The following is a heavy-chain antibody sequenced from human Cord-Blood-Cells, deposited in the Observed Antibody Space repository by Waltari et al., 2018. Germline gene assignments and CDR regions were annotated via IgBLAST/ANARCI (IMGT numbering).Heavy chain of an antibody. V-gene: IGHV1-69*01. CDR3: AREASLDFWSGYYSRVLDV. Sequence: QVQLVQPGAEVTKPGSSVKVSCKASGGTFSSYAISWVRQDHGQGLEWMGGIIPIFGTANYAQKFQGRGTITADESTSTAYMELSSLRSEDTAVYYCAREASLDFWSGYYSRVLDVWGQGTTVTVSS. J-gene: IGHJ6*02. D-gene: IGHD3-3*01. CDR1: GGTFSSYA. CDR2: IIPIFGTA.